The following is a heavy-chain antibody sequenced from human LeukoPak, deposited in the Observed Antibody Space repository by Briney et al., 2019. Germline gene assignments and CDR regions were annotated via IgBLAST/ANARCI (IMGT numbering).Heavy chain of an antibody. CDR2: ISYDGSNK. CDR3: ARTLDY. J-gene: IGHJ4*02. Sequence: GGSLRLSCAASGFTFSSYAMHWVRQAPGKGLEWVAVISYDGSNKYYADSVKGRFTISRDNAKNSLYLQMNSLRAEDTAVYYCARTLDYWGQGTLVTVSS. CDR1: GFTFSSYA. V-gene: IGHV3-30-3*01.